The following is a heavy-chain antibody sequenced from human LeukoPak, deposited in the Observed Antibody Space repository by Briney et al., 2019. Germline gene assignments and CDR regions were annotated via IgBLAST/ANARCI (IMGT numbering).Heavy chain of an antibody. CDR3: AGRVGATIWTGLHF. D-gene: IGHD1-26*01. CDR2: IHFNGNT. Sequence: SETLSLTCIVSGDSISGGTFYWGWVRQPPGQGLEWIGSIHFNGNTYYNPSLKSPVTISVDMPKNQFSLNLSSVTVADTAVYYCAGRVGATIWTGLHFWGQGILVTVSS. V-gene: IGHV4-39*01. CDR1: GDSISGGTFY. J-gene: IGHJ4*02.